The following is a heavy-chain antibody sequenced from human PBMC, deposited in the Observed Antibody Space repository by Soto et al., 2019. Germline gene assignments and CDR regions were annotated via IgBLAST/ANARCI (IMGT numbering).Heavy chain of an antibody. J-gene: IGHJ4*02. CDR1: GFTFSDYW. CDR2: IDRDGSRK. Sequence: GGSLRLSCAASGFTFSDYWMSWVRQAPGKGLEWVANIDRDGSRKDFVESLKGRFTISRDNARNSLYLQMNSLRAEDTAVYYCAKDRYYDSSGCLGYWGQGTLVTVSS. D-gene: IGHD3-22*01. CDR3: AKDRYYDSSGCLGY. V-gene: IGHV3-7*03.